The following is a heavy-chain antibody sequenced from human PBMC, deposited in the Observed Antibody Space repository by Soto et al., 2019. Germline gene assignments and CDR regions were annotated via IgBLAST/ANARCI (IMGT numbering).Heavy chain of an antibody. CDR3: ARGGGEVLRYFDWLPWSYFDY. CDR2: INHSGST. Sequence: QVQLQQWGAGLLKPSETLSLTCAVYGGSFSGYYWSWIRQPPGKGLEWIGEINHSGSTNYNPSLKSRVTISVDTSKNQFSLKLSSVTAADTAVYYCARGGGEVLRYFDWLPWSYFDYWGQGTLVTVSS. J-gene: IGHJ4*02. D-gene: IGHD3-9*01. V-gene: IGHV4-34*01. CDR1: GGSFSGYY.